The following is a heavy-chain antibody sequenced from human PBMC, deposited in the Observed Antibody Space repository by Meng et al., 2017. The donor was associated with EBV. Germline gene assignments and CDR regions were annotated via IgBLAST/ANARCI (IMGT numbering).Heavy chain of an antibody. D-gene: IGHD3-10*01. CDR1: GGPFRNYA. J-gene: IGHJ4*02. CDR2: LLPTLGAP. Sequence: QGQWGQAGGEVKKPGSSVKVSCKTSGGPFRNYAISWVRQAPGQGLEWLGGLLPTLGAPNYAQKFHGRVSITADESTSTHYMDLSSLRSEDTAVYYCASESGRGYTPDYWGQGTLVTVSS. CDR3: ASESGRGYTPDY. V-gene: IGHV1-69*01.